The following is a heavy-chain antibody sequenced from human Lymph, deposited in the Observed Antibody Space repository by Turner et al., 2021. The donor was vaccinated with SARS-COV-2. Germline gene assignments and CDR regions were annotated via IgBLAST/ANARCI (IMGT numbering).Heavy chain of an antibody. CDR3: ARGTGATDY. CDR1: GFTFDDYG. V-gene: IGHV3-20*01. J-gene: IGHJ4*02. CDR2: INWNGGSI. D-gene: IGHD1-26*01. Sequence: EVQRLESAVGVVGPAAALSFSCAASGFTFDDYGMSWVRQAPGRGLEWVSSINWNGGSIGYADSVKGRFTISRDNAKKSLYLQMNSLRAEDTAFYHCARGTGATDYWGQGTLVTVSS.